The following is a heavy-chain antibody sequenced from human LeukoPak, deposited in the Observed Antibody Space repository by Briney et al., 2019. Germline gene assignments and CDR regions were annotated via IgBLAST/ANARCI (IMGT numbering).Heavy chain of an antibody. CDR1: GYTFTGYY. CDR2: INPNSGGT. Sequence: GASVKVSCKASGYTFTGYYMHWVRQAPGQGLEWMGRINPNSGGTNYAQKLQGRVTMTTDTSTSTAYMELRSLRSDDTAVYYCARAGYSYGYDAFDIWGQGTMVTVSS. CDR3: ARAGYSYGYDAFDI. D-gene: IGHD5-18*01. V-gene: IGHV1-2*06. J-gene: IGHJ3*02.